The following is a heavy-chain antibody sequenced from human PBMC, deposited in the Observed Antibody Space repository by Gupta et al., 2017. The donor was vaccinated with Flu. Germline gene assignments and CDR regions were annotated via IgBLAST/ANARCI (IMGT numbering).Heavy chain of an antibody. J-gene: IGHJ4*02. CDR3: AGYGDFAS. D-gene: IGHD4-17*01. CDR2: ISYDGGSI. Sequence: QEQLVASGGGVVQPGRSLSLSCAASGFSFSSYAMYWVRQAPGKGLEWVAVISYDGGSIDYADSVKGRFTISRDNSKNTLYLQMNSLRADDTAVYYCAGYGDFASWGQGALVTVSS. CDR1: GFSFSSYA. V-gene: IGHV3-30-3*01.